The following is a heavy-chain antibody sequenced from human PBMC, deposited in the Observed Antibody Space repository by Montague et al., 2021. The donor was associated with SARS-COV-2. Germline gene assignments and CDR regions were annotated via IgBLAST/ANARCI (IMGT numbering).Heavy chain of an antibody. D-gene: IGHD3-16*01. V-gene: IGHV3-23*01. Sequence: SLRFSCAASGFIFNTNDMSWVRQAPGKGLEWVSMIDGSGGATFYADSVKGRTTSSSNNSKNTVYLQMNSLRAEDTAEYYCAKNKGPGSHVAYGLGSWGQGAQVTVSS. J-gene: IGHJ5*02. CDR2: IDGSGGAT. CDR1: GFIFNTND. CDR3: AKNKGPGSHVAYGLGS.